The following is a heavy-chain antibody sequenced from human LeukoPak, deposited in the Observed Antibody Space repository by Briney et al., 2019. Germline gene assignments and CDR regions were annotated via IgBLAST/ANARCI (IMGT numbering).Heavy chain of an antibody. CDR1: GGTSNSHA. D-gene: IGHD3-22*01. CDR2: IIPNLGTT. J-gene: IGHJ4*02. Sequence: SMKVSCKASGGTSNSHAISWVRQAPGQGLEWMGRIIPNLGTTNRAQNFQDRVTLTADKSTNTAYMELTSLTSDDTAVYYCATTNDGGGYQWGDFFDFWGQGTLVTVSS. CDR3: ATTNDGGGYQWGDFFDF. V-gene: IGHV1-69*04.